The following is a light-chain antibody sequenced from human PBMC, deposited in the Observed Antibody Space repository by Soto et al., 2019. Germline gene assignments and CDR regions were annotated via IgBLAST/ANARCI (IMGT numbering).Light chain of an antibody. CDR1: QTVSNN. V-gene: IGKV3-15*01. CDR2: GAS. J-gene: IGKJ1*01. CDR3: QQYNKWPWT. Sequence: EIVLTQSPGTLSLSPGERGTLSCRASQTVSNNYLACYQQKPGQAPRLLIYGASTRATGIPARFSGSGSGTEFTLTISSLQSEDLAVYYCQQYNKWPWTFGQGTMVDIK.